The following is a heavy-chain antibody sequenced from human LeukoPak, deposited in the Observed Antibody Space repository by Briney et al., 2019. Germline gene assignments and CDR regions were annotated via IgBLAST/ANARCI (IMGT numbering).Heavy chain of an antibody. CDR2: IYYSGST. CDR3: AGNSLTGYFQH. V-gene: IGHV4-59*01. D-gene: IGHD1-7*01. J-gene: IGHJ1*01. CDR1: GGSISSYY. Sequence: SETLSLTCTVSGGSISSYYWSWIRQPPGKGLEWIGYIYYSGSTNYNPSLKSRVTISVDTSKNQFSLKLSSVTAADTAVYYCAGNSLTGYFQHWGRGTLVTVSS.